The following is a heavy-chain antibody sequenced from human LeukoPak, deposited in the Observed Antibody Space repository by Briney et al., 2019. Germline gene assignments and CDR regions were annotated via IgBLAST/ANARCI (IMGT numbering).Heavy chain of an antibody. Sequence: SETLSLTCTVSGGSISSSSYYWGWIRQPPGKGLEWIGSIYYSGSTYYNPSLKSRVTISVDTSKNQFSLKLSSVTAADTAVYYCARSITMIVVPLGYWGQGTLVTVSS. CDR3: ARSITMIVVPLGY. V-gene: IGHV4-39*07. J-gene: IGHJ4*02. CDR2: IYYSGST. D-gene: IGHD3-22*01. CDR1: GGSISSSSYY.